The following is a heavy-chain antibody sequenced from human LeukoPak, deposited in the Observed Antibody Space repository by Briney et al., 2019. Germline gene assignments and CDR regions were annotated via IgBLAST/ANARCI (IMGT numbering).Heavy chain of an antibody. CDR2: INHSGST. V-gene: IGHV4-34*01. D-gene: IGHD6-13*01. CDR1: GGSFSGYY. Sequence: SETLSLTCAVYGGSFSGYYWSWIRQPPGKGLEWIGEINHSGSTNYNPSLKSRVTISVDTSKNQFSLKLSSVTAADTAVYYCARAGYSSSWPLYYYYYMDVWGKGTTVTVSS. CDR3: ARAGYSSSWPLYYYYYMDV. J-gene: IGHJ6*03.